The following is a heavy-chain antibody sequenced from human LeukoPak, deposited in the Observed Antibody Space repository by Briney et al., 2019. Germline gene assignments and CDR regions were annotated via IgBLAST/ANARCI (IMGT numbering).Heavy chain of an antibody. V-gene: IGHV3-23*01. D-gene: IGHD5-18*01. Sequence: GTLRLSCEPSRFTFCSHAMYSVRQAPGAGRECFAGIFGSGGSTHYEDSVKGRFNISRDNSRNTVYMQINRLRADDTAVYYCGKTTVGYSSGQKPAWDVDYWGQGTLVTVSS. J-gene: IGHJ4*02. CDR2: IFGSGGST. CDR3: GKTTVGYSSGQKPAWDVDY. CDR1: RFTFCSHA.